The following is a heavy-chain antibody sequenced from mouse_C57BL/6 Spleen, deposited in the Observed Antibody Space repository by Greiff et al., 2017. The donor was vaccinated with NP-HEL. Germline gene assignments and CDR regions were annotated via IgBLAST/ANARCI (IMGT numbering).Heavy chain of an antibody. CDR3: ARLPYDYDLNYYAMDY. J-gene: IGHJ4*01. V-gene: IGHV5-6*01. CDR2: ISSGGSYT. CDR1: GFTFSSYG. D-gene: IGHD2-4*01. Sequence: EVMLVESGGDLVKPGGSLKLSCAASGFTFSSYGMSWVRQTPDKRLEWVATISSGGSYTYYPDSVKGRFTISRDNAKNTLYLQMSSLKSEDTAMYYCARLPYDYDLNYYAMDYWGQGTSVTVSS.